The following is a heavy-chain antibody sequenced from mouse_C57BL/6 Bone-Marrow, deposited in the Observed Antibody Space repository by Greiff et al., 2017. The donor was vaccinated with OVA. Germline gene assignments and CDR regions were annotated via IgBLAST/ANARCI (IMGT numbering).Heavy chain of an antibody. Sequence: VQLQQSGPGLVQPSQSLSITCTVSGFSFTSYGVHWVRQSPGKGLEWLGVIWSGGSTDYNAAFISRLSISKDNSKSQVFFKMNSLQADDTAIYYCARTGYGNYVGRYYYAMDYWGQGTSVTVSS. CDR1: GFSFTSYG. V-gene: IGHV2-2*01. D-gene: IGHD2-10*02. CDR2: IWSGGST. J-gene: IGHJ4*01. CDR3: ARTGYGNYVGRYYYAMDY.